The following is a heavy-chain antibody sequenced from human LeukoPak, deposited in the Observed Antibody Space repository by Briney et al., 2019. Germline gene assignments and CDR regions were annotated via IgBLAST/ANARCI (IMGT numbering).Heavy chain of an antibody. CDR2: ISNNGGYT. Sequence: GGSLRLSCAASGFTFSSSAMSWVRQAPGKGLEWVSAISNNGGYTYYADSVRGRFTISRDNSKNTLYLQMNSLGAEDTAVYSCARGYCTSSSCYNDYWGQGTLVTVSS. CDR1: GFTFSSSA. V-gene: IGHV3-23*01. D-gene: IGHD2-2*02. J-gene: IGHJ4*02. CDR3: ARGYCTSSSCYNDY.